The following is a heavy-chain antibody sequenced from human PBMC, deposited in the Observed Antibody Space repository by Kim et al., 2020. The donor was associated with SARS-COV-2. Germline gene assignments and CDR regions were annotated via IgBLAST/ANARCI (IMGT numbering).Heavy chain of an antibody. Sequence: YYADSVKGRFTPSRDNAKNSLHLQMNSLKDEDTAVYHCVRDRMGGAFDIWGQGTLVTVSS. V-gene: IGHV3-48*02. CDR3: VRDRMGGAFDI. J-gene: IGHJ3*02. D-gene: IGHD3-16*01.